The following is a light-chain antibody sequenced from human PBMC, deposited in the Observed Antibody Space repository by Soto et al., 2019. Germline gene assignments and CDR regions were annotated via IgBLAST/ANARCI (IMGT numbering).Light chain of an antibody. V-gene: IGKV3-15*01. CDR2: GAS. CDR1: QSVSSN. Sequence: EIVMTQSPATLSVSPGERATLSCRASQSVSSNLAWYQQKPGQAPRLLIYGASTRATGIPARFSGRGSGTEFTLTISSLQYEDLAVYYCQQYNNCPYTFGQGTKLEIK. CDR3: QQYNNCPYT. J-gene: IGKJ2*01.